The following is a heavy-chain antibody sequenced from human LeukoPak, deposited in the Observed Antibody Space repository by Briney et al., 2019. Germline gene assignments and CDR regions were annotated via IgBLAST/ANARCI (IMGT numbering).Heavy chain of an antibody. Sequence: ASVKVSCKASGYTFTSYGISRVRQAPGQGLEWMGWISAYNGNTNYAQKLQGRVTMTTDTSTSTAYMELRSLRSEDTAVYYCARGRVRYSSSSVPFDYWGQGTLVTVSS. J-gene: IGHJ4*02. CDR3: ARGRVRYSSSSVPFDY. V-gene: IGHV1-18*01. D-gene: IGHD6-13*01. CDR2: ISAYNGNT. CDR1: GYTFTSYG.